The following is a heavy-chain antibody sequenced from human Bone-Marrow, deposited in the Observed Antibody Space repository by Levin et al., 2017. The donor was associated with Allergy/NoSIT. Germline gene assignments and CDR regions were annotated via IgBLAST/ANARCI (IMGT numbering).Heavy chain of an antibody. J-gene: IGHJ4*02. CDR3: ATGMYYYESSGYALGY. CDR2: IFSGGST. D-gene: IGHD3-22*01. V-gene: IGHV3-66*01. Sequence: GGSLRLSCAASGFTVSRNYMSWVRQAPGKGLEWVSIIFSGGSTYYADSVKGRFTISRDNSQNMLYLQMNSLRAEDTAVYYCATGMYYYESSGYALGYWGQGTLATVSS. CDR1: GFTVSRNY.